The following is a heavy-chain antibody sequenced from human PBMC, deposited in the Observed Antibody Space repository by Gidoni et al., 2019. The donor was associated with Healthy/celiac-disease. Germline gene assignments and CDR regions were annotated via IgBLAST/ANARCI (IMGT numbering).Heavy chain of an antibody. D-gene: IGHD6-19*01. CDR1: GGSISSYY. V-gene: IGHV4-59*01. CDR3: ARATPAGYSSGWYTYNWFDP. CDR2: IYYSGST. Sequence: QVQLQESGPGLVKPSATLSLTCTVSGGSISSYYWSWIRQPPGKGLEWIGYIYYSGSTNYNPSLKSRVTISVDTSKNQFSLKLSSVTAADTAVYYCARATPAGYSSGWYTYNWFDPWGQGTLVTVSS. J-gene: IGHJ5*02.